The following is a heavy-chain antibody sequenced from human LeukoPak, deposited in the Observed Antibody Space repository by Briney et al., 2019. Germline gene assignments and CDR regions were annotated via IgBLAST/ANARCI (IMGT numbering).Heavy chain of an antibody. Sequence: GGSLRLSCAASGFTFSDYYMSWIRQAPGKGLEWVSYVSSSGSTIYYADSVKGRFTISRDNAKNSLYLQMNSLRVEDTAVYYCARDKLFGVVMPHKFYGMDVWGQGTTVTVSS. D-gene: IGHD3-3*01. V-gene: IGHV3-11*04. J-gene: IGHJ6*02. CDR1: GFTFSDYY. CDR2: VSSSGSTI. CDR3: ARDKLFGVVMPHKFYGMDV.